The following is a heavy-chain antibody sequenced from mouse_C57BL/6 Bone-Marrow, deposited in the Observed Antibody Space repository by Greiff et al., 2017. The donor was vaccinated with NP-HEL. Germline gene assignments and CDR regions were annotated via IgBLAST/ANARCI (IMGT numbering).Heavy chain of an antibody. CDR2: IWTGGGT. J-gene: IGHJ4*01. CDR3: ARRDYDEGYYAMDD. CDR1: GFSLTSYA. Sequence: VKVVESGPGLVAPSQSLSITCTVSGFSLTSYAISWVRQPPGKGLEWLGVIWTGGGTNYNSALKSRLSISKDNSKSQVFLKMNSLQTDDTARYYCARRDYDEGYYAMDDWGQGTSVTVSS. V-gene: IGHV2-9-1*01. D-gene: IGHD2-4*01.